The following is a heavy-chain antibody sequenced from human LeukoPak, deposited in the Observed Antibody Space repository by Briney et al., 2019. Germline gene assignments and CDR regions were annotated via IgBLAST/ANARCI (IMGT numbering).Heavy chain of an antibody. J-gene: IGHJ4*02. V-gene: IGHV3-23*01. CDR1: GFTVSSDY. CDR2: ISGSGGST. Sequence: PGGSLRLSCAASGFTVSSDYMSWVRQAPGKGLEWVSAISGSGGSTYYADSVKGRFTISRDNSKNTLYLQMNSLRAEDTAVYYCAKDTYWDTAMVPFDYWGQGTLVTVSS. CDR3: AKDTYWDTAMVPFDY. D-gene: IGHD5-18*01.